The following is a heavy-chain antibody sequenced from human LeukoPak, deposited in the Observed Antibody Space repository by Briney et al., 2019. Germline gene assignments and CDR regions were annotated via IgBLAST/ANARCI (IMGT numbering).Heavy chain of an antibody. J-gene: IGHJ4*02. D-gene: IGHD6-19*01. CDR3: ARGLGFERSGWSY. V-gene: IGHV3-74*01. CDR1: GFTFSSYW. CDR2: INSDGSTT. Sequence: GGSLRLSCAASGFTFSSYWIHWVRQAPTKGLVWVSRINSDGSTTSYADSVKGRFTISRDNAKNSLYLQMNSLRAEDTAVYYCARGLGFERSGWSYWGQGTLVTVSS.